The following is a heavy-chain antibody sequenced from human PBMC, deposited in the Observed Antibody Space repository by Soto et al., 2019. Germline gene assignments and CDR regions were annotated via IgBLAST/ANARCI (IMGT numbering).Heavy chain of an antibody. CDR3: ARSRGSPAANWFDP. CDR2: INAGNGNT. J-gene: IGHJ5*02. V-gene: IGHV1-3*05. CDR1: GYTFTSYA. Sequence: QVQLVQSGAEEKKPGASVKVSCKASGYTFTSYAVHWVRQAPGQWLEWMGWINAGNGNTKYSQKFQGRVTITRDTSASTAYMELSSLRSEDTAVYYCARSRGSPAANWFDPWGQGTLVTVSS. D-gene: IGHD6-13*01.